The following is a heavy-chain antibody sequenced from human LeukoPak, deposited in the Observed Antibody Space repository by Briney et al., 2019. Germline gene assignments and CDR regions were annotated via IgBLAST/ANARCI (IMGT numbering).Heavy chain of an antibody. CDR2: ISAYNGDK. CDR3: ARDFSNTSGFKVVVDY. D-gene: IGHD3-22*01. Sequence: ASVKVSCKASGFTFTNYGIAWVRQAPGQGLEWMGWISAYNGDKKYTQKFQDRLTMMTDRFTATAYMELRSLTSDDTAVYFCARDFSNTSGFKVVVDYWGQGTLVTVSS. V-gene: IGHV1-18*01. J-gene: IGHJ4*02. CDR1: GFTFTNYG.